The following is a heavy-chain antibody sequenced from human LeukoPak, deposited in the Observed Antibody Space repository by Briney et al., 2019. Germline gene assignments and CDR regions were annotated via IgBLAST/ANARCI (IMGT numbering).Heavy chain of an antibody. V-gene: IGHV3-23*01. CDR2: ISGSGGST. J-gene: IGHJ4*02. CDR1: GFTFSSYA. CDR3: ARDQLLFGELFQGDY. D-gene: IGHD3-10*02. Sequence: GGSLRLSCAASGFTFSSYAMSWVRQAPGKGLEWVSAISGSGGSTYYADSVKGRFTISRDNSKNTLYLQMNSLRAEDTAVYYCARDQLLFGELFQGDYWGQGTLVTVSS.